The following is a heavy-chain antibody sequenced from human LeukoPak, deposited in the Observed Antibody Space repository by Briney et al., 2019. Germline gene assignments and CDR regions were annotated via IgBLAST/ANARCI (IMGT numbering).Heavy chain of an antibody. J-gene: IGHJ3*02. V-gene: IGHV3-23*01. Sequence: GGSLRLSCAASGFTFSSYAMSWVRQAPGKGLEWVSAISGSGGSTYYADSVKGRFTISRDNSKNTLYLQMNSLRAEDTAVYYCAKEGGDSMIVVVLRGNDAFDIWGQGTMVTVSS. CDR3: AKEGGDSMIVVVLRGNDAFDI. D-gene: IGHD3-22*01. CDR1: GFTFSSYA. CDR2: ISGSGGST.